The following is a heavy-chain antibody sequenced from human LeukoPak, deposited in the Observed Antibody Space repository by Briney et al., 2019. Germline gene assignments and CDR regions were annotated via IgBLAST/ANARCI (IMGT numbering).Heavy chain of an antibody. CDR1: GFTFSSYW. CDR3: IRTLIVATSPYMDV. CDR2: DNSDGTGT. Sequence: PGGSLRLSCAASGFTFSSYWMHWIRQAPGKGLVWVSRDNSDGTGTTYADSVEGRFTISRDNAKNTVYLQMNSLRAEDTAIYYCIRTLIVATSPYMDVWGKGTTVTVSS. V-gene: IGHV3-74*01. D-gene: IGHD5-12*01. J-gene: IGHJ6*03.